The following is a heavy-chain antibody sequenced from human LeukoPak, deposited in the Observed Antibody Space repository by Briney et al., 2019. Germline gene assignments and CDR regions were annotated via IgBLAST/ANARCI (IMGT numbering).Heavy chain of an antibody. V-gene: IGHV3-7*01. CDR1: GFTFSSYW. D-gene: IGHD3-10*01. CDR3: AREGLLWFGELQEGYNWFDP. Sequence: PGGSLRLSCAASGFTFSSYWMSWVRQAPGKGLEWVANIKQDGSEKYYVDSVKGRFTISRDNAKNSLYLQMNSLRAEDTAVYYCAREGLLWFGELQEGYNWFDPWGQGTLVTVSS. J-gene: IGHJ5*02. CDR2: IKQDGSEK.